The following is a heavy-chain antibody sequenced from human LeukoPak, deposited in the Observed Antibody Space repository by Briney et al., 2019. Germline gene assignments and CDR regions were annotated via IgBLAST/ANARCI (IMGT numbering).Heavy chain of an antibody. J-gene: IGHJ5*02. CDR1: GASLSSYF. D-gene: IGHD3-10*01. CDR3: ARDSGTTGEVKFDP. Sequence: PSETLSLTCNVSGASLSSYFWSWIRQPPGKGLEWIGYIYYDGYPNYSPSLRSRITISVEKSKNQFSLKLSSVTAADTAVYYCARDSGTTGEVKFDPWGQGTLVTVSS. V-gene: IGHV4-59*12. CDR2: IYYDGYP.